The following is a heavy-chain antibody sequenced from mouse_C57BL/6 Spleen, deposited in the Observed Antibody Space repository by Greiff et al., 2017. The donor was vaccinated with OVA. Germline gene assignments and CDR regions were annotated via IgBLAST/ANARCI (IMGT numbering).Heavy chain of an antibody. CDR1: GYAFSSSW. Sequence: QVQLQQSGPELVKPGASVKISCKASGYAFSSSWMNWVKQRPGKGLEWIGRIYPGDGDTNYNGKFKGKATLTADKSSSTAYMQLSSLTSEDSAVYFGARGGYPHYCGSSYCWFAYWGQGTLVTVSA. D-gene: IGHD1-1*01. V-gene: IGHV1-82*01. CDR3: ARGGYPHYCGSSYCWFAY. J-gene: IGHJ3*01. CDR2: IYPGDGDT.